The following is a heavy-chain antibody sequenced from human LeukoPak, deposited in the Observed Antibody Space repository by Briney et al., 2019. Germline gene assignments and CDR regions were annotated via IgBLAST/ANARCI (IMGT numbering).Heavy chain of an antibody. D-gene: IGHD2-15*01. CDR1: GFTFGESA. CDR2: ITDSGGST. J-gene: IGHJ4*02. CDR3: ARGRWLSGVSYDY. V-gene: IGHV3-23*01. Sequence: GGSLRLSCAASGFTFGESAMSWDRQAPGRGLEWVSVITDSGGSTYYADSVKGRFTISRDNSKNTLYLQMNSLRAEDTAKYYCARGRWLSGVSYDYWGQGALVTVFS.